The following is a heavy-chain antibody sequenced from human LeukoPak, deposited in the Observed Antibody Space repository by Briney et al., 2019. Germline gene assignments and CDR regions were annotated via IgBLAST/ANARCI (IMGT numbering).Heavy chain of an antibody. J-gene: IGHJ3*02. D-gene: IGHD3-9*01. CDR1: GGSISSSSYY. V-gene: IGHV4-39*07. Sequence: SETLSLTCTVSGGSISSSSYYWGWLRQPPGKGLEWIGSIYYRGFTYYNPSLKRRGTISVDTSQNQFSLKLTSVTAADTAVYYCARDQTGGDAFDIWGQGTMLTVSS. CDR2: IYYRGFT. CDR3: ARDQTGGDAFDI.